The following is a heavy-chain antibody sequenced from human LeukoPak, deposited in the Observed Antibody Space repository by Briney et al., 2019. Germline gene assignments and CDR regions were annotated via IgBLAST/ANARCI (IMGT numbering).Heavy chain of an antibody. CDR1: GYTFTSYD. Sequence: GASVKVSCKASGYTFTSYDINWVRQATGQGLEWMGWMNPNSGNTGYAQKFQGRVTMTRNTSISTAYMELSSLRSEDTAMYCCARGVLVYCSSTSCYQRFDPWGQGTLVTVSS. J-gene: IGHJ5*02. D-gene: IGHD2-2*01. CDR2: MNPNSGNT. CDR3: ARGVLVYCSSTSCYQRFDP. V-gene: IGHV1-8*01.